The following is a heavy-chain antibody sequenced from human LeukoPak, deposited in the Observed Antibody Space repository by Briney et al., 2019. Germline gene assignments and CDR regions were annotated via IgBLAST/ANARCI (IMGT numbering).Heavy chain of an antibody. CDR3: ARAGSGWYDYFYYYMDV. CDR2: MNPNSGNT. D-gene: IGHD6-19*01. CDR1: GYTFTSYD. J-gene: IGHJ6*03. Sequence: ASVKVSCKASGYTFTSYDNNWVRQATGQGLEWMGWMNPNSGNTGYAQKFQGRVTMTRNTSISTAYMELSSLRSDDTAVYYCARAGSGWYDYFYYYMDVWGKGTTVTVSS. V-gene: IGHV1-8*01.